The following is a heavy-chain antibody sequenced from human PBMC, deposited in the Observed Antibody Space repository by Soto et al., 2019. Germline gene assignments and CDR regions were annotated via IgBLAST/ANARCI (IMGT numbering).Heavy chain of an antibody. J-gene: IGHJ6*02. CDR1: GGSISGYY. D-gene: IGHD3-22*01. CDR2: VYSSGST. Sequence: SETLSLTCTVSGGSISGYYWSWLRRPAGKGLEWIGRVYSSGSTNYDPSLKSRVTMSLDTSKKQFSLKLSSVTAADTAVYYCAREGGYYDSSGSGVYHYYGVDVWGRGTTVTVSS. CDR3: AREGGYYDSSGSGVYHYYGVDV. V-gene: IGHV4-4*07.